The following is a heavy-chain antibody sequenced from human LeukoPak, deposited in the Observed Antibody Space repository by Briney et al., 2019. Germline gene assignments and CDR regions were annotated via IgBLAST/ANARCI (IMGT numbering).Heavy chain of an antibody. D-gene: IGHD3-3*01. J-gene: IGHJ4*02. CDR3: ARVPYYDFWSGSHDY. Sequence: SQTLSLTCTVSGGSIGSGSYYWSWIRQPAGKGLEWIGRTYTSGSTNYNPSLKSRVTISVDTSKNQFSLKLSSVTAADTAVYYCARVPYYDFWSGSHDYWGQGTLVTVSS. CDR2: TYTSGST. V-gene: IGHV4-61*02. CDR1: GGSIGSGSYY.